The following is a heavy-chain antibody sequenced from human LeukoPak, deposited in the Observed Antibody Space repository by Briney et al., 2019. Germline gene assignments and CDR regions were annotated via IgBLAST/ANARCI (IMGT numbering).Heavy chain of an antibody. Sequence: PGGSLRVSCAASGFTFSSYAMIWVRQAPGKGLEWVSRISSSGGRTDYADSVKGRFTISRDNSKNTLYLQMNSPRAEDTAVYYCARTGYCSSTSCSAGFDPWGQGTLVTVSS. CDR3: ARTGYCSSTSCSAGFDP. V-gene: IGHV3-23*01. CDR2: ISSSGGRT. CDR1: GFTFSSYA. J-gene: IGHJ5*02. D-gene: IGHD2-2*01.